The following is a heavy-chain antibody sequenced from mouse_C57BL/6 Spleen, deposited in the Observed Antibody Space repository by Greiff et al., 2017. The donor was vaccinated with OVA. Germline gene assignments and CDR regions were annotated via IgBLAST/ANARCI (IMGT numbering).Heavy chain of an antibody. V-gene: IGHV3-6*01. J-gene: IGHJ1*03. Sequence: EVQLQQSGPGLVKPSQSLSLTCSVTGYSITSGYYWYWIRQFPGNKLEWMGYISYDGSNNYNPSLKNRISITRDTSKNQFFLKLNSVTTEDTATYYCARDGNYEGYFDGWGTGTTVTVSS. CDR1: GYSITSGYY. CDR2: ISYDGSN. D-gene: IGHD2-1*01. CDR3: ARDGNYEGYFDG.